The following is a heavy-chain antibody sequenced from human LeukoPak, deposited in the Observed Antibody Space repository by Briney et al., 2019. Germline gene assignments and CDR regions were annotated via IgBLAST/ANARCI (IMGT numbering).Heavy chain of an antibody. V-gene: IGHV4-39*01. Sequence: PSETLSLTCTVSGGSISSASRYWGWIRQPPGKGLEWIGHIDYTGSTHYNPSLKSRVTVSVDTSKSQLSLRLNSVTAADTSVYYCARYCNAGACSMFKTFDVWGQGTMVTVSS. CDR2: IDYTGST. J-gene: IGHJ3*01. CDR1: GGSISSASRY. CDR3: ARYCNAGACSMFKTFDV. D-gene: IGHD2-15*01.